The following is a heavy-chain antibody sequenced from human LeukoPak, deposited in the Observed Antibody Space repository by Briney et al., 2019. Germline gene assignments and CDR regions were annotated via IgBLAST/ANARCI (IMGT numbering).Heavy chain of an antibody. CDR2: INPNSGGT. V-gene: IGHV1-2*02. CDR3: ASKSSSSWSPFDY. Sequence: ASVKVSCKASGGTFSSYAISWVRQAPGQGLEWMGWINPNSGGTNYAQKFQGRVTMTRDTSISTAYMELSRLRSDDTAVYYCASKSSSSWSPFDYWGQGTLVTVSS. J-gene: IGHJ4*02. CDR1: GGTFSSYA. D-gene: IGHD6-13*01.